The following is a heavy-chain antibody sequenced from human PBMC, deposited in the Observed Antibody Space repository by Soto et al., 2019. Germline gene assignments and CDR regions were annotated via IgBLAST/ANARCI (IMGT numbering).Heavy chain of an antibody. Sequence: GGSLRLSCAASGFTLSSYGMHWVRQAPGKGLEWVAVISYDGSNKYYADSVKGRFTISRDNSKNTLYLQMNSLRAEDTAVYYYAKDQHDILTGYLLDYWGQGTLVTVSS. CDR3: AKDQHDILTGYLLDY. J-gene: IGHJ4*02. CDR1: GFTLSSYG. V-gene: IGHV3-30*18. CDR2: ISYDGSNK. D-gene: IGHD3-9*01.